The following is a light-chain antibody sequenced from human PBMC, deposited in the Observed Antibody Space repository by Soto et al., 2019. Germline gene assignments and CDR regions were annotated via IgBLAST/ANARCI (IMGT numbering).Light chain of an antibody. CDR2: STN. V-gene: IGLV7-43*01. J-gene: IGLJ2*01. CDR3: LLYVSGHARL. Sequence: QAVVTQEPSLTVSPGGTVTLTCASSTGELTSRNYPNWIQQKPGQAPRPLIYSTNNKHSWTPARFSGALLGGKAALTLSGVQPEDEAEYYFLLYVSGHARLFGGGITLTVL. CDR1: TGELTSRNY.